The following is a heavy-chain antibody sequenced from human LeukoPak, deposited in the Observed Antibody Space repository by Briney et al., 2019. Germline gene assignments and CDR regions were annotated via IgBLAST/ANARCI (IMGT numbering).Heavy chain of an antibody. J-gene: IGHJ4*02. CDR1: GYTFTSYG. CDR3: ARGGPIAVAGLEDDY. Sequence: ASVKVSCKASGYTFTSYGISWVRQAPGQGLEWMGWISAYNGNTNYAQKLQGRVTVTTDTSTSTAYMELRSLRSDDTAVYYCARGGPIAVAGLEDDYWGQGTLVTVSS. D-gene: IGHD6-19*01. CDR2: ISAYNGNT. V-gene: IGHV1-18*01.